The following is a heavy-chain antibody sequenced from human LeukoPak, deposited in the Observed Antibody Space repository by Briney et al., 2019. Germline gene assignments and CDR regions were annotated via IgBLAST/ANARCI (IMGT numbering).Heavy chain of an antibody. D-gene: IGHD3-3*01. CDR3: VRRTGITVFRGPSGDF. J-gene: IGHJ4*02. Sequence: GGSLRLSCAASGFTFNTYALHWVRQAPGKGLEWVSVISYDGSSKHYAESVKGRFTMSRDNSKNTVYLQMDSLRPDDTAFYYCVRRTGITVFRGPSGDFWGQGTLVIVSS. CDR1: GFTFNTYA. V-gene: IGHV3-30*14. CDR2: ISYDGSSK.